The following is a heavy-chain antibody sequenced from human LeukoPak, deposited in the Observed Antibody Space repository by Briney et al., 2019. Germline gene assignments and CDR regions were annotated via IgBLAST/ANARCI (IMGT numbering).Heavy chain of an antibody. CDR2: IYNTGRT. V-gene: IGHV4-59*01. Sequence: SETLSLTCSVSGGSITNYYLSWIRQSPGKGLEWIGFIYNTGRTNYNPSLKSRVTISVDTSKNQFSLKLSSVAAADTAVYYCARASGNYGDYAREYDYWGQGTLVTVSS. CDR3: ARASGNYGDYAREYDY. CDR1: GGSITNYY. J-gene: IGHJ4*02. D-gene: IGHD4-17*01.